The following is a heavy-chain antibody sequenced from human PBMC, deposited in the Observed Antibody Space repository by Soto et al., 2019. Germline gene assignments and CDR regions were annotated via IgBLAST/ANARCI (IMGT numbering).Heavy chain of an antibody. D-gene: IGHD3-3*01. CDR1: GYTFTSYG. V-gene: IGHV1-18*01. CDR2: ISAYNGNT. Sequence: PGASVKVSCKASGYTFTSYGISWVRQAPGQGLEWMGWISAYNGNTNYAQKLQGRVTMTTDTSTSTAYMELRSLRSDDTAVYYCARIVEGGRFLEWLPSAFDPWGQGTLVTVSS. CDR3: ARIVEGGRFLEWLPSAFDP. J-gene: IGHJ5*02.